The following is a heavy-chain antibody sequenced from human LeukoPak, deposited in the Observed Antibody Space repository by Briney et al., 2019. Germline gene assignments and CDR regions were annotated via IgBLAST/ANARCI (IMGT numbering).Heavy chain of an antibody. CDR2: ISYDGSNK. D-gene: IGHD1-26*01. CDR1: GFTFDNYA. CDR3: AREFISGSHTNNYYYYGMDV. Sequence: GGSLRLHCAASGFTFDNYAMNWVRQAPGKGLEWVAVISYDGSNKYYADSVKGRFTISRDNSKNTLYLQMNSLRAEDTAVYYCAREFISGSHTNNYYYYGMDVWGQGTTVTVSS. V-gene: IGHV3-30-3*01. J-gene: IGHJ6*02.